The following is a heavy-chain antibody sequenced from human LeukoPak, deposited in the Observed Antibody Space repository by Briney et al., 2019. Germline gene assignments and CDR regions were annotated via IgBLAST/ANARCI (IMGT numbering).Heavy chain of an antibody. V-gene: IGHV3-30*04. J-gene: IGHJ4*02. CDR1: GFTFSSYA. Sequence: GGSLRLSCAASGFTFSSYAMHWVRQAPGKGLEWVAVISYDGSNKYYADSVKGRFTISRDNSKNTLYLQMNSLRAEDTAVYYCARDRRKWLVPTYYFDYWGQGTLVTVSS. CDR3: ARDRRKWLVPTYYFDY. D-gene: IGHD6-19*01. CDR2: ISYDGSNK.